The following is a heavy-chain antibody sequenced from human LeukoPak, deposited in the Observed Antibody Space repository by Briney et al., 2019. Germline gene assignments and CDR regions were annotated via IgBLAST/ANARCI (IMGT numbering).Heavy chain of an antibody. V-gene: IGHV4-30-2*01. Sequence: PSETLSLTCTVSGGSISSGGYYWSWIRQPPGKGLEWIGYIYHSGSTYYNPSLKSRVTISVDRSKNQFSLKLSSVTAADTAVYYWARQRFITMVRGNGGGWFDPGGQGTLVTVSS. CDR1: GGSISSGGYY. CDR2: IYHSGST. D-gene: IGHD3-10*01. J-gene: IGHJ5*02. CDR3: ARQRFITMVRGNGGGWFDP.